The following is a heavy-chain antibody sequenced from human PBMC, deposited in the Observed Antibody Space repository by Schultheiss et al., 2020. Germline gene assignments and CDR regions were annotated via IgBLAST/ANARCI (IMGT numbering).Heavy chain of an antibody. V-gene: IGHV4-59*01. CDR3: ARYIGAAAGAFDY. D-gene: IGHD6-13*01. CDR1: GGSISSYY. Sequence: SQTLSLTCTVSGGSISSYYWSWIRQPPGKRLEWIGYIYYSGSTNYNPSLKSRVTISVDTSKNQFSLKLSSVTAADTVVYYCARYIGAAAGAFDYWVQGTLVAVSS. J-gene: IGHJ4*02. CDR2: IYYSGST.